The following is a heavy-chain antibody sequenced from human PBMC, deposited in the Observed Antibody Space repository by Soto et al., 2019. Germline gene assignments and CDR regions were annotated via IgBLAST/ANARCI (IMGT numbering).Heavy chain of an antibody. CDR2: IVPIFGA. CDR3: AXXXXXXXXXXXXXGXX. V-gene: IGHV1-69*12. Sequence: QVQLVQSGAEVKKPGSSVKVSCKSSGGTFSNYGFSWVRQAPGQGLECMGVIVPIFGAEHPQKFQGRVTITADESXXTVXXXLRXXRSXXXXXXXXAXXXXXXXXXXXXXGXXXGQGTTVTVSS. CDR1: GGTFSNYG. J-gene: IGHJ6*02.